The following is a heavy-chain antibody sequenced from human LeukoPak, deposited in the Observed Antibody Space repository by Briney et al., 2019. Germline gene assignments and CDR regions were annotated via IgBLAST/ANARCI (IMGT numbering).Heavy chain of an antibody. CDR1: GYSINNYW. CDR3: ARQEYCSGGSCYTWFDP. D-gene: IGHD2-15*01. CDR2: IYPAGSEI. J-gene: IGHJ5*02. Sequence: GESLKISCKGSGYSINNYWIGWVRQMPGKDLEWMGIIYPAGSEIRYSPSFQGQVTISADKSISTAYLQWSSLKASDTAMYYCARQEYCSGGSCYTWFDPWGQGTLVTVSS. V-gene: IGHV5-51*01.